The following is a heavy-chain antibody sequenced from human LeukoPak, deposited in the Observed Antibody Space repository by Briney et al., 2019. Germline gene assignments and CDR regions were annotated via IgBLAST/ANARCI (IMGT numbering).Heavy chain of an antibody. V-gene: IGHV4-31*03. Sequence: PSETLFLTCTVSGGSISSGGYYWSWIRQHPGKGLEWIGYIYYSGSTYYNPSLKSRVTISVDTSKNQFSLKLGSVTAADTAVYYCAREWDDSSGYLSVDYWGQGTLVTVSS. CDR1: GGSISSGGYY. CDR2: IYYSGST. D-gene: IGHD3-22*01. J-gene: IGHJ4*02. CDR3: AREWDDSSGYLSVDY.